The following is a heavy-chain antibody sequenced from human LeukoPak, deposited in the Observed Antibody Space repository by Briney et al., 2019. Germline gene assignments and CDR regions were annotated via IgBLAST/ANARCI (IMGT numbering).Heavy chain of an antibody. CDR3: ARVESYPLRNAFDI. D-gene: IGHD1-14*01. J-gene: IGHJ3*02. CDR2: IYYSGST. V-gene: IGHV4-59*01. CDR1: GGSISSYY. Sequence: PSETLSLTCTVSGGSISSYYWSWIRQPAGKGLEWIGYIYYSGSTNYNPSLKSRVTISVDTSKNQFSLKLSSVTAADTAVYYCARVESYPLRNAFDIWGQGTMVTVSS.